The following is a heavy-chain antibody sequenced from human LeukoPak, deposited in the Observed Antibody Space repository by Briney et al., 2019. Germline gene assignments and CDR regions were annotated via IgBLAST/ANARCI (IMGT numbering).Heavy chain of an antibody. J-gene: IGHJ4*02. CDR1: GFTYSNYV. CDR2: IIGNGDST. V-gene: IGHV3-23*01. Sequence: PGGSLRLSCVASGFTYSNYVMAWVRQAPGKALEYVSSIIGNGDSTYYADSVKGRFTISRDNSKNTLYLQMNSLRAEGTAIYYCAKGSKGTYDYWGQGTLVTVSS. CDR3: AKGSKGTYDY.